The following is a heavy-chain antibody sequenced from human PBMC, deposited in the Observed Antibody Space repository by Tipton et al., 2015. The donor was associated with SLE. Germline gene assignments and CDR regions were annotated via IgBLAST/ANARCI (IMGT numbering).Heavy chain of an antibody. CDR1: GGSISRGSYY. CDR2: IYTSGST. V-gene: IGHV4-61*09. CDR3: ARVSDYYDSSGYYPASYYFDY. D-gene: IGHD3-22*01. J-gene: IGHJ4*02. Sequence: TLSLTCTVSGGSISRGSYYWRWFRQPAGKGLEWIGHIYTSGSTNYNPPLKSRVTISLDTSKNQFSLKLSSVTAADTAVYYCARVSDYYDSSGYYPASYYFDYWGQGTLVTASS.